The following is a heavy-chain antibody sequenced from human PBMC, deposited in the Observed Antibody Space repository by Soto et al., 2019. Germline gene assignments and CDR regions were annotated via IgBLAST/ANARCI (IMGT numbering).Heavy chain of an antibody. CDR1: GGTFSTYA. CDR3: ARPKGSYSSGYYYFDY. CDR2: IIPLFGTA. V-gene: IGHV1-69*01. Sequence: QVQLVQSGAEVKQPGSSVKVSCKTSGGTFSTYAIYWVRQAPGQGLEWMGAIIPLFGTADYAQKFQGRVTITADESTSTAYLELSSLRSEDTGVYYCARPKGSYSSGYYYFDYWVQGTLVTVSS. D-gene: IGHD6-19*01. J-gene: IGHJ4*02.